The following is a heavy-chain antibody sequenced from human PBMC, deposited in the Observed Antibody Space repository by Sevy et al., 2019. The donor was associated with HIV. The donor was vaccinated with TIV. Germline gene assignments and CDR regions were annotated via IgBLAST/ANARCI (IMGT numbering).Heavy chain of an antibody. V-gene: IGHV3-11*06. Sequence: GGSLRLSCAAPGFTFSDYYMSWIRQAPGKGLEWVSYMSSGTSYTNYADSVKGRFTISRDNAKNSLYLQMNSLRAEDTAVYYCARDRRNYGGQYFDYWGQGTLVTVSS. CDR3: ARDRRNYGGQYFDY. J-gene: IGHJ4*02. D-gene: IGHD1-7*01. CDR1: GFTFSDYY. CDR2: MSSGTSYT.